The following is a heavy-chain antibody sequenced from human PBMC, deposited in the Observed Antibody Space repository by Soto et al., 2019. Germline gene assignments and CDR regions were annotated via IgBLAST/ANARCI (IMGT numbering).Heavy chain of an antibody. CDR3: VQGVYSYGYVDY. J-gene: IGHJ4*02. V-gene: IGHV4-34*01. D-gene: IGHD5-18*01. CDR1: GGSFSGYY. CDR2: INHSGST. Sequence: PSETLLTCAVYGGSFSGYYWSWIRQPPGKGLEWIGEINHSGSTNYNPSLKSRVTISVDTSKNQFSLKLSSVTAADTAGYYCVQGVYSYGYVDYWGQGTLVT.